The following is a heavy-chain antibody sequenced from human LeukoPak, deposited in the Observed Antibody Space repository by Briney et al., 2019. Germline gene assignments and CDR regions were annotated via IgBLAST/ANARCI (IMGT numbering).Heavy chain of an antibody. V-gene: IGHV3-30*02. CDR1: GFTFSSYG. Sequence: GGSLRLSCAASGFTFSSYGMHWVRQAPGKGLEWVAFIRSDESTKYYADSVKGRFTISRDTSKNTLYPEMNSLRPEDTALYYCVRYISSWAQTLLDYWGQGTLVTVSS. CDR2: IRSDESTK. CDR3: VRYISSWAQTLLDY. J-gene: IGHJ4*02. D-gene: IGHD6-13*01.